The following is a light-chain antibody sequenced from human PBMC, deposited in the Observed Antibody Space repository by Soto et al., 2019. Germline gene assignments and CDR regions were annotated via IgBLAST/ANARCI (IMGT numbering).Light chain of an antibody. V-gene: IGLV2-14*03. CDR2: EVS. CDR1: SSDVGAYNY. Sequence: QSVLTQPASVSGSPGQSITISCTGTSSDVGAYNYVSWYQQHPGKAPKLIIYEVSDRPSGVSSRFSGSKSGNTASLTISGLQAEDEADYYCISYTGSSTSYVFGSGTKLTVL. J-gene: IGLJ1*01. CDR3: ISYTGSSTSYV.